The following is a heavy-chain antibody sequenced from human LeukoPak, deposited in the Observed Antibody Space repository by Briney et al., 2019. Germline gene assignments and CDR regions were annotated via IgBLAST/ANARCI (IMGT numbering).Heavy chain of an antibody. V-gene: IGHV3-21*01. D-gene: IGHD3-10*02. J-gene: IGHJ6*04. CDR1: GFTFNNYN. CDR2: ITSSGAYI. CDR3: AELGITMIGGV. Sequence: PGGSLRLSCAASGFTFNNYNMNWVRQAPGKALEWVSSITSSGAYIFYADSVEGRFTISRDNAKNSLYLQMNSLRAEDTAVYYCAELGITMIGGVWGKGTTVTISS.